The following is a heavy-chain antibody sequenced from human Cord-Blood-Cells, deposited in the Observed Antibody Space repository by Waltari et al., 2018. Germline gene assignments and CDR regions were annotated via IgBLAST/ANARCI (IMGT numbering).Heavy chain of an antibody. CDR1: GFTFSSYE. CDR2: ISSSGSTI. Sequence: EVQLVESGGGLVQPGGSLRLSCAASGFTFSSYEMNRVRQAPGKGLEWVSYISSSGSTIYYADSVKGRFTISRDNAKNSLYLQMNSLRAEDTAVYYCARGGRYGSGSYDYWGQGTLVTVSS. J-gene: IGHJ4*02. CDR3: ARGGRYGSGSYDY. V-gene: IGHV3-48*03. D-gene: IGHD3-10*01.